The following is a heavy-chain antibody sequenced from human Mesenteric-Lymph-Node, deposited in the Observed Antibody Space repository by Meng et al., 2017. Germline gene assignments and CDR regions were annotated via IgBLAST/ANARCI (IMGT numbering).Heavy chain of an antibody. CDR1: GVSISSNIR. J-gene: IGHJ4*02. Sequence: QVQLQESGPGLVKPSGTLSLTCGVSGVSISSNIRWTWVRQPPGKGLEWIGEIIHGGSPSYNPSLKSRVTISIDTSKNQLSLMLSSVTAADTAVYYCARRPTGIDYWGQGTLVTVSS. V-gene: IGHV4-4*02. CDR3: ARRPTGIDY. D-gene: IGHD2-8*02. CDR2: IIHGGSP.